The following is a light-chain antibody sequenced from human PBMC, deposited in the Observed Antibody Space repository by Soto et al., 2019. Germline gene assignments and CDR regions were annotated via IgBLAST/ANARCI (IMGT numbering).Light chain of an antibody. V-gene: IGKV1-39*01. CDR1: QSINRD. Sequence: DIQMTQSPFSLSASVGDRVTITCRASQSINRDLNWYQQKPGKAPNLLIYAAFTLESGVPSRFSGSGSGTDFTRTISSLQLEDFATYYCQQNYSTPLAFGGGTKVEIK. CDR3: QQNYSTPLA. J-gene: IGKJ4*01. CDR2: AAF.